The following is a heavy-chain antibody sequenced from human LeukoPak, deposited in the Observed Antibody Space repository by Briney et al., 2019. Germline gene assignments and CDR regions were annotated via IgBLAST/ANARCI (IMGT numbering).Heavy chain of an antibody. V-gene: IGHV3-30*04. CDR1: GFTFSSYA. CDR3: ARDFRVVVTVLYYFDY. J-gene: IGHJ4*02. CDR2: ISYDGSNK. D-gene: IGHD2-21*02. Sequence: GGSLRLSCAASGFTFSSYAMHWVRQAPGKGLEGVAVISYDGSNKYYADSVKGRFTISRDNSKNTLYLQMNSLRAEDTAVYYCARDFRVVVTVLYYFDYWGQGTLVTVSS.